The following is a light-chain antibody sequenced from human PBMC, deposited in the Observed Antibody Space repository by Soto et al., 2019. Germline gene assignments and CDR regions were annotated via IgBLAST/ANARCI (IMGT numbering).Light chain of an antibody. CDR1: QSVSSSY. V-gene: IGKV3-20*01. CDR2: GAS. J-gene: IGKJ5*01. CDR3: QQYGNSPIT. Sequence: EIVLTQSPGTLSLSPGERATLSCRASQSVSSSYLAWYQQKPGQAPRLLISGASSRATGIPDRFSGSGSGTDFTLTVSRLEPEDFAIYYCQQYGNSPITFGQGTRLEIK.